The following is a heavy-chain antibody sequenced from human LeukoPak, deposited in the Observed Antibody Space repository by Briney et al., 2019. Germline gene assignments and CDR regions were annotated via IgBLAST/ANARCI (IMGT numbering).Heavy chain of an antibody. D-gene: IGHD2-21*01. V-gene: IGHV4-59*01. CDR2: IYYSGST. CDR1: GGSISSYY. Sequence: SETLSLTCTVSGGSISSYYWSWIRQPPGKGLEWIGYIYYSGSTNYNPSLKSRVTISVDTSKNQFSLKLSSVTAADTAVYYCARTYCGGECPFDYRGQGTLVTVSS. J-gene: IGHJ4*02. CDR3: ARTYCGGECPFDY.